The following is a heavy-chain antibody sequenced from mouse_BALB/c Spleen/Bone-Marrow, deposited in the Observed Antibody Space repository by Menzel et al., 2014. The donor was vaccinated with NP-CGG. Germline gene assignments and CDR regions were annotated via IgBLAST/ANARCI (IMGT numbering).Heavy chain of an antibody. J-gene: IGHJ2*01. Sequence: EVQLQQSGTVLARPGAAVKMSCKASGYTFSNYWMHWVKQRPGQGLEWIGTIYPGNSDTTYNQKFKGKAKLTAVTSTSTAYMELSSLTNEDSAVYYCATQARGDFDYWGQGTTLTVSS. V-gene: IGHV1-5*01. CDR1: GYTFSNYW. D-gene: IGHD3-1*01. CDR2: IYPGNSDT. CDR3: ATQARGDFDY.